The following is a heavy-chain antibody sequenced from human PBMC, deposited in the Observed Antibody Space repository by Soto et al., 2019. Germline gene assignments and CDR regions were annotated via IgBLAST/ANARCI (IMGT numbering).Heavy chain of an antibody. D-gene: IGHD5-12*01. V-gene: IGHV1-18*01. J-gene: IGHJ4*02. CDR1: GYTFTRYG. Sequence: ASVKVSCKASGYTFTRYGISWVRQAPGQGLEWMGRISAYNGDTNYAQKFQGRVRITADKSTSTAYMELSSLRSEDTAVYYCARVPFGDGYNYAGDYWGQGTLVTVSS. CDR2: ISAYNGDT. CDR3: ARVPFGDGYNYAGDY.